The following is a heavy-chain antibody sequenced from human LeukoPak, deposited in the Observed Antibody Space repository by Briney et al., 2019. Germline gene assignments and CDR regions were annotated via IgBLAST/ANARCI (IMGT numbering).Heavy chain of an antibody. Sequence: ASVKVSCKASGYTFARYYIHWVRQAPGQGLEWMGIINPSGGSTRYAQKFQGRVTMTTDTSTSTAYMELRSLRSDDTAVYYCAVRNRSSWSPFDFWGQGTLVTVSS. J-gene: IGHJ4*02. CDR1: GYTFARYY. V-gene: IGHV1-46*01. CDR2: INPSGGST. CDR3: AVRNRSSWSPFDF. D-gene: IGHD6-13*01.